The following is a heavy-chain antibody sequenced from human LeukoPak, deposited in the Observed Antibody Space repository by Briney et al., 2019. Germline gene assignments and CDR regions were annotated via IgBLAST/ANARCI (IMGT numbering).Heavy chain of an antibody. CDR3: AGYCTNGVCSQ. V-gene: IGHV4-39*01. Sequence: SETLSLTCTVSGGSISSSSYYWGWIRQPPGKGLEWIGRIYYSGSTYYNPSLKSRVTISVDTSKHQFSLTLSSVTAADTAVYYCAGYCTNGVCSQWGQGTLVTVSS. CDR2: IYYSGST. CDR1: GGSISSSSYY. J-gene: IGHJ4*02. D-gene: IGHD2-8*01.